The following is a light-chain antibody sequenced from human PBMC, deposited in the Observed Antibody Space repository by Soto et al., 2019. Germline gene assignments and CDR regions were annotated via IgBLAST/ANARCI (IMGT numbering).Light chain of an antibody. CDR1: SSNIGSNT. CDR2: SNN. Sequence: QSVLTQPPSASGTPGQRVTISSSGSSSNIGSNTVNWYQQLPGTAPKLLIYSNNQRPSGVPDRFSGSKSGTSASLAISGLQSEDEADYYCAAWDYSLNGWVFGGGTKLTVL. CDR3: AAWDYSLNGWV. V-gene: IGLV1-44*01. J-gene: IGLJ3*02.